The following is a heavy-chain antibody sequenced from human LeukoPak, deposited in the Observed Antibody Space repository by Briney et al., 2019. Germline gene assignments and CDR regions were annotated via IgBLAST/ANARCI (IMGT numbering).Heavy chain of an antibody. CDR2: ISGSGGST. D-gene: IGHD3-22*01. CDR1: GFTFCSYA. CDR3: AKDRGTYYYDSSGLVDY. J-gene: IGHJ4*02. Sequence: GGALRLSCAASGFTFCSYALSWVRQAPGKGLEGVSAISGSGGSTYYADSVKGRFTIYRDNSKNTLYLQMNSLRAEDTAVYYCAKDRGTYYYDSSGLVDYWGQGTLVTVSS. V-gene: IGHV3-23*01.